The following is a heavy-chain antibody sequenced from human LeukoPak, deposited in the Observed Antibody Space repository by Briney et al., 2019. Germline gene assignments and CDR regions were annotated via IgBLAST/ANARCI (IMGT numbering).Heavy chain of an antibody. V-gene: IGHV3-53*01. J-gene: IGHJ4*02. D-gene: IGHD6-19*01. CDR2: IYSGDST. Sequence: GGSLRLSCAASGFTFSTYGMNWVRQPPGKGLEWVSVIYSGDSTQYADSVKGRFTISRDNSKNTLYLQMNSLRADDTAMYYCARSEQWLAWNYWGQGTLVTVSS. CDR1: GFTFSTYG. CDR3: ARSEQWLAWNY.